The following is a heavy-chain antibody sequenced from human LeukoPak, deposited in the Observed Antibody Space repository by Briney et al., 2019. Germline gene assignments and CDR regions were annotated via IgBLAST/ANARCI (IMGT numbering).Heavy chain of an antibody. Sequence: SETLSLTCAVYGGSFSGYYWSWIRQPPGKGLEWIGEINHSGSTNYNPSLKSRVTISVDTSKNQFSLKLSSVTAADTAVYYCASLYYYDSSGLWFDPWGQGTLVTVSS. CDR1: GGSFSGYY. CDR2: INHSGST. J-gene: IGHJ5*02. V-gene: IGHV4-34*01. CDR3: ASLYYYDSSGLWFDP. D-gene: IGHD3-22*01.